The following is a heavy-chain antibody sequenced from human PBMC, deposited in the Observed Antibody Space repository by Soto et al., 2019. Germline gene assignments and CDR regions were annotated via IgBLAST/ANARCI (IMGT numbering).Heavy chain of an antibody. Sequence: PGGSLRLSCAASGFTVSSNYMSWVRQAPGKGLEWVSVIYSGGSTYYADSVKGRFTISRDNSKNTLYLQMNSLRAEDTAVYYCARGDYSSSPTYYFDYWGQGTLVTVSS. CDR2: IYSGGST. V-gene: IGHV3-53*01. D-gene: IGHD6-6*01. J-gene: IGHJ4*02. CDR3: ARGDYSSSPTYYFDY. CDR1: GFTVSSNY.